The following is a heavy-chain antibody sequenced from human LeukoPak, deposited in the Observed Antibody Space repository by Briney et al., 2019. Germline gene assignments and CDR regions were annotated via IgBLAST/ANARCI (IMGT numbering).Heavy chain of an antibody. CDR1: GYTFTGYY. D-gene: IGHD3-10*01. CDR3: ARASNMVRGVFDY. V-gene: IGHV1-2*02. Sequence: ASVKVSCKASGYTFTGYYMHWVRQAPGQGLEWMGWINPNSGGTNYAQKFQGRVTITADESTSTAYMELSSLRSEDTAVYYCARASNMVRGVFDYWGQGTLVTVSS. CDR2: INPNSGGT. J-gene: IGHJ4*02.